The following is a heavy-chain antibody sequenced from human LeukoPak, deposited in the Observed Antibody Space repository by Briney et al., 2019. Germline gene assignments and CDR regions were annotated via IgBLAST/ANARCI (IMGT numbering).Heavy chain of an antibody. CDR2: IYYSGST. J-gene: IGHJ6*03. D-gene: IGHD3-10*01. CDR1: GGSISSXX. CDR3: ARTASGPTPDYYYYYYMDV. Sequence: SGGSISSXXWSWIRQPPGKGLEXXGYIYYSGSTNYNPSLKSRVTISVDTSKNQFSLKLSSVTAADTAVYYCARTASGPTPDYYYYYYMDVWGKGTTVTVSS. V-gene: IGHV4-59*01.